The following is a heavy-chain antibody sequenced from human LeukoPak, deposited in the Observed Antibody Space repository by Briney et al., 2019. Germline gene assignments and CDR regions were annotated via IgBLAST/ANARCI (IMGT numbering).Heavy chain of an antibody. J-gene: IGHJ4*02. V-gene: IGHV3-7*01. CDR3: TRDIVYLQLEY. Sequence: GGSLRLSCAASGFAFTNYWMVWVRQAPGKGLEGVSSLGKDGSEKSYVDSVKGRFTISRDNARNSLYLQMSSLRVEDTAVYYCTRDIVYLQLEYWGQGALVTVSS. CDR2: LGKDGSEK. D-gene: IGHD1-1*01. CDR1: GFAFTNYW.